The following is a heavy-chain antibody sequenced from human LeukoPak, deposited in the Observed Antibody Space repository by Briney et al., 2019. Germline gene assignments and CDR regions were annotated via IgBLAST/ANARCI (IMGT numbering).Heavy chain of an antibody. D-gene: IGHD1-26*01. J-gene: IGHJ4*02. CDR1: GGSISSGDYY. CDR3: ASRTRASHNFDY. CDR2: IYYSGST. Sequence: SETLSLTCTVSGGSISSGDYYWSWIRQPPGKGLEWIGYIYYSGSTYYNPSLKCRVAISVDTSKNQFSLKLSSVTATDTAVYYCASRTRASHNFDYWGQGTLVTVSS. V-gene: IGHV4-30-4*01.